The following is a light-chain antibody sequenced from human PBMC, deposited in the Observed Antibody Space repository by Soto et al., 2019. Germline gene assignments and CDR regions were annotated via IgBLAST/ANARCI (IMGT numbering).Light chain of an antibody. Sequence: DIQMTQSPSTLAASVGETVTITCRASQSIIEWLAWYQQKPGKAPKLLIYKASTLQSGVPSRFSGSGSGAEFTLTISCLQPDDFATYYCQQYKSHSELSFGGGTKVEI. J-gene: IGKJ4*01. CDR3: QQYKSHSELS. V-gene: IGKV1-5*03. CDR1: QSIIEW. CDR2: KAS.